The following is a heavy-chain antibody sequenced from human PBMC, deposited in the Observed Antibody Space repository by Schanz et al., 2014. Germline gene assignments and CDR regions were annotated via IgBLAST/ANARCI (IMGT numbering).Heavy chain of an antibody. J-gene: IGHJ2*01. CDR1: GFTFSDYY. CDR3: AKGQGAVINNWYFDL. Sequence: QVQLVDSGGDLVKPGGSLRLSCAASGFTFSDYYMSWIRQAPGKGLEWVSTISGGGGGYRPYADSVKGRFTISRDNSINTLSLQMNSLSADDTAVYYCAKGQGAVINNWYFDLWGRGTLVTVSS. V-gene: IGHV3-11*05. CDR2: ISGGGGGYR. D-gene: IGHD2-21*01.